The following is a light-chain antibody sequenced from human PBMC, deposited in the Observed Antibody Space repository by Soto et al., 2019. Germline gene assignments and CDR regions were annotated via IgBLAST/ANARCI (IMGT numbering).Light chain of an antibody. Sequence: DIQMTQSPSSLSASVGDRVTITCRASQSISKSLNWYQQKPGQAPNLLIYAAFTLQSGVPSRFSGSGSGTAGTLTISSLQPEDFATYYCQQSYSTPPDTFGQGTKLDSK. J-gene: IGKJ2*01. CDR2: AAF. V-gene: IGKV1-39*01. CDR3: QQSYSTPPDT. CDR1: QSISKS.